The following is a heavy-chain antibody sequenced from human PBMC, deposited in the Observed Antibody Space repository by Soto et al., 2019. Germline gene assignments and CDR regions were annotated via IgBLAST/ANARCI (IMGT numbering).Heavy chain of an antibody. J-gene: IGHJ4*02. Sequence: QVQLVQSGAEVKKPGASVKVSCKASGYTFTGYYMHWVRQAPGQGLEWVGWINPDSGDTNYAQKFQGRVTVTRDTSISTAYMEVNGLRSDDTAVYYCARSVSSTTPRPDFWGQGTLVTVSS. D-gene: IGHD6-6*01. CDR1: GYTFTGYY. CDR2: INPDSGDT. V-gene: IGHV1-2*02. CDR3: ARSVSSTTPRPDF.